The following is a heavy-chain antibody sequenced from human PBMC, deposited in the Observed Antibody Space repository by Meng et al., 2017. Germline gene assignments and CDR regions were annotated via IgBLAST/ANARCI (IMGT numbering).Heavy chain of an antibody. CDR2: IYHSGST. CDR3: ARDLTDGIAAAVPPNCFDY. CDR1: GGSISSSNW. V-gene: IGHV4-4*02. D-gene: IGHD6-13*01. J-gene: IGHJ4*02. Sequence: QVQPPEEGPGLVEPSGTVSLTCAVSGGSISSSNWCSWVRQPPGKGLEWIGEIYHSGSTNYNPSLKSRVTISVDKSKNQFSLKLSSVTAADTAVYYCARDLTDGIAAAVPPNCFDYWGQGTLVTVSS.